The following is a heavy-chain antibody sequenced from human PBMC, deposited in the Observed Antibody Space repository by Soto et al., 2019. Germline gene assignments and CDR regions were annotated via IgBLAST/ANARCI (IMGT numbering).Heavy chain of an antibody. CDR3: VKDIGAAPSWGFDA. V-gene: IGHV3-9*01. CDR2: ISWNSGAL. Sequence: DVQLVESGGGQVQPGRSLRVSCAASEFTFDDYAMHWVRQGPGKGLEWVSGISWNSGALAYADSVKGRFTISRDNAQNSLYLQMNSLKAEDTATYYCVKDIGAAPSWGFDAWGQGTLVTVSS. D-gene: IGHD6-13*01. CDR1: EFTFDDYA. J-gene: IGHJ4*02.